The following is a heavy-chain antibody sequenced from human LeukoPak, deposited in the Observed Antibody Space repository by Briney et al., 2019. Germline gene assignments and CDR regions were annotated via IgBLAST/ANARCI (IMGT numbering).Heavy chain of an antibody. J-gene: IGHJ6*02. D-gene: IGHD4-17*01. CDR1: GYTLTELS. Sequence: ASVKVSCKASGYTLTELSMHWVRQAPGKGLEWMGGFDPEDGETIYAQKFQGRVTMTEDTSTDTAYMELSSLRSDDTAVYYCARPKHDYGDYYYGLDVWGQGTTVTVSS. CDR2: FDPEDGET. V-gene: IGHV1-24*01. CDR3: ARPKHDYGDYYYGLDV.